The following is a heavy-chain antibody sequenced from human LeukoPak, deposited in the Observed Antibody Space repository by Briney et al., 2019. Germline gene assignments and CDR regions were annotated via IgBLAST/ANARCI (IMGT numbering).Heavy chain of an antibody. J-gene: IGHJ5*02. V-gene: IGHV4-31*03. CDR3: ARGPLAYCGGDCYNNWFDP. Sequence: PSQTLSLTCTVSGGSISSGGYYWSWIRQHPGKGLEWIGYIYYSGSTYYNPSLKSRVTISVDTSKNQCSLKLSSVTAADTAVYYCARGPLAYCGGDCYNNWFDPWGQGTLVTVSS. D-gene: IGHD2-21*02. CDR1: GGSISSGGYY. CDR2: IYYSGST.